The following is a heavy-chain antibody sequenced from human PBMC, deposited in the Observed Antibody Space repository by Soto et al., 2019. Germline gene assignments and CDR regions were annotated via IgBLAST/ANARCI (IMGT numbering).Heavy chain of an antibody. CDR3: ARGRGSSSSDFDY. CDR2: INHSGST. Sequence: SEALSVTCAVYGWSFSGYYWSWSRQPPGKGLEWIGEINHSGSTNYNPSLKSRVTISVDTSKNQFSLKLSSVTAADTAVYYCARGRGSSSSDFDYWGQGTLVTVSS. J-gene: IGHJ4*02. CDR1: GWSFSGYY. D-gene: IGHD6-6*01. V-gene: IGHV4-34*01.